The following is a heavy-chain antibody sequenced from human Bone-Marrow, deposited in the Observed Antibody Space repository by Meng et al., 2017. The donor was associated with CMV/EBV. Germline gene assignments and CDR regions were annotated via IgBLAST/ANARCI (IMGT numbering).Heavy chain of an antibody. CDR3: ARDPGYDVWSGYYTGRYFDY. Sequence: FSAYYMSLIRQAPGKWLEWVSYISSSGSTIYYADSVKGRFTISRDNAKNSLYLKMNSLRDEDTAVYYCARDPGYDVWSGYYTGRYFDYWGQGTLVTVSS. CDR1: FSAYY. V-gene: IGHV3-11*04. J-gene: IGHJ4*02. CDR2: ISSSGSTI. D-gene: IGHD3-3*01.